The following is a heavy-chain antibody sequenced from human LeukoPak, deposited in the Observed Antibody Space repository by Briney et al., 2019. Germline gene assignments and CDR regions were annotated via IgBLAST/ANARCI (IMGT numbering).Heavy chain of an antibody. CDR2: IYYSGST. CDR1: GGSISSYY. CDR3: AREGPGPVVPAAHDAFDI. D-gene: IGHD2-2*01. J-gene: IGHJ3*02. Sequence: SETLSLTCTVSGGSISSYYWSWIRQPPGKGLEWIGYIYYSGSTNYNPSLKSRVTISVDTSKNQFSLKLSSVTAADTAVYYCAREGPGPVVPAAHDAFDIWGQGTMVTVSS. V-gene: IGHV4-59*01.